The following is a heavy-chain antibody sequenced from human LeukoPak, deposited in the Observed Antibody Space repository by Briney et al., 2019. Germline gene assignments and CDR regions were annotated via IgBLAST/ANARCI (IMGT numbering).Heavy chain of an antibody. Sequence: PEGSLRLSCAASGFTVSSNYMSWVRQAPGKGLEWVSVIYSGGSTYYADSVKGRFTISRDNSKNTLYLQMNSLRAEDTAVYYCARDVTTSIRHWYFDLWGRGTLVTVSS. J-gene: IGHJ2*01. CDR2: IYSGGST. CDR3: ARDVTTSIRHWYFDL. D-gene: IGHD4-17*01. V-gene: IGHV3-66*01. CDR1: GFTVSSNY.